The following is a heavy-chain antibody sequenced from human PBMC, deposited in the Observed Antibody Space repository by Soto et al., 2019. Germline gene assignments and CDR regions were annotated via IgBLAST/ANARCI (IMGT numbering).Heavy chain of an antibody. J-gene: IGHJ5*02. CDR1: GGSISSSSYY. CDR2: VYYGGST. D-gene: IGHD3-10*01. V-gene: IGHV4-39*01. Sequence: SETLSLTCTVSGGSISSSSYYWGWIRQPPGKGLEWIGNVYYGGSTNYNPSLKSRVTISVDTSKSQFSLKLSSVTAADTAVYYCASYYGSGSYVNNNWFDPWGQGTLVTVSS. CDR3: ASYYGSGSYVNNNWFDP.